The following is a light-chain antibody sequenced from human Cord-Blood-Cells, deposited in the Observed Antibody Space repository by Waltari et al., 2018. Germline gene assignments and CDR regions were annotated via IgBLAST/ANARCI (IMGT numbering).Light chain of an antibody. CDR2: DVS. CDR1: SSDVGGYTY. V-gene: IGLV2-11*01. Sequence: QSALTQPRSVSGSPGQSVTISCTGISSDVGGYTYVPWYQQHPGKAPKLVIYDVSKRPSGVPDRFSGSKSGNTASLTISGLQAEDEADYYCCSYAGSYTGVFGGGTKLTVL. J-gene: IGLJ3*02. CDR3: CSYAGSYTGV.